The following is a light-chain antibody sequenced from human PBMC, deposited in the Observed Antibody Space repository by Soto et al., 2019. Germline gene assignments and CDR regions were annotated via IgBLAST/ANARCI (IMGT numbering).Light chain of an antibody. V-gene: IGLV2-23*01. J-gene: IGLJ3*02. Sequence: QSALTQPASVSGSPGQSITISCTGTSSDVGSYNLVSWYQQHPGKAPKLMIYEGGKRPSGVSDRFSGSKSGNTASRTISGLQAEDEADYYCCTYAGGTTWVFGGGTKLTVL. CDR3: CTYAGGTTWV. CDR1: SSDVGSYNL. CDR2: EGG.